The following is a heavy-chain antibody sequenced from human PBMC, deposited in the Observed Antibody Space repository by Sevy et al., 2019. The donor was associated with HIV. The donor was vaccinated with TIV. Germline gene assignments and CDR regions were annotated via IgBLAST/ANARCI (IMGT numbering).Heavy chain of an antibody. CDR3: TRGGPNQQQLDYFDY. J-gene: IGHJ4*02. D-gene: IGHD6-13*01. CDR2: IYYSGST. Sequence: SETLSLTCTVSRGSISTYYWTWIRQPPGKGLEWIGYIYYSGSTDYNPSLKSRVTMSIDTSKNQFSVKLRSVTAADTAVYYCTRGGPNQQQLDYFDYWGQGTLVTVSS. CDR1: RGSISTYY. V-gene: IGHV4-59*01.